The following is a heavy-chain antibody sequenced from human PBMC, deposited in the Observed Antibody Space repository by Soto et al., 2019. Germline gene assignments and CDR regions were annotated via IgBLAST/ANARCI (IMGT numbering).Heavy chain of an antibody. CDR2: INAGNGNT. D-gene: IGHD3-22*01. V-gene: IGHV1-3*01. CDR3: AISAPMIVVVITPPTDY. CDR1: GYTFNSYA. J-gene: IGHJ4*02. Sequence: ASVKVSCKASGYTFNSYAMHWVRQGPGKSLEWMGWINAGNGNTKYSQKFQGRVTITRDTSASTAYMELSSLRSEDTAVYYCAISAPMIVVVITPPTDYWGQGTLVTVSS.